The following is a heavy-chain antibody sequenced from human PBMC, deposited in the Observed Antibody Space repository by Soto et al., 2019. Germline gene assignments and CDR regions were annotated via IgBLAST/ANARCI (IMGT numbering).Heavy chain of an antibody. CDR2: ISYSGSNE. CDR3: AKDSYYHDTSGYYTFDS. V-gene: IGHV3-30*18. J-gene: IGHJ4*02. CDR1: GSTFSSYG. Sequence: PGGSLRLSCAASGSTFSSYGMHWVRQAPGKGLEWLAGISYSGSNELSADSVKGRFTISRDYSKNSLYLQMNSLRDEDTSVYYCAKDSYYHDTSGYYTFDSWGQGTLVTVSS. D-gene: IGHD3-22*01.